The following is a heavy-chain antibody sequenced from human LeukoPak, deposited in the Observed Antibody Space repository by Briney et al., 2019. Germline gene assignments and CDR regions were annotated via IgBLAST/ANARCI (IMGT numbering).Heavy chain of an antibody. V-gene: IGHV3-9*01. CDR2: ISWNSGSI. D-gene: IGHD2-21*02. CDR3: AKVSLAYCGGDCYSTWFDP. Sequence: GGSLRLSCAASGFTFDDYAMHWVRQAPGKGLEWVSGISWNSGSIGYADSVKGRFTISRDNAKNSLYLQMNSLRAEDTALYYCAKVSLAYCGGDCYSTWFDPWGQGTLVTVSS. CDR1: GFTFDDYA. J-gene: IGHJ5*02.